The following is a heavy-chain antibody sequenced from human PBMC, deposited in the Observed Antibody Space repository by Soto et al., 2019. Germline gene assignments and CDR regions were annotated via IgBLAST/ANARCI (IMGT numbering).Heavy chain of an antibody. CDR2: ISGSGGST. Sequence: EVQLLESGGGLVQPGGSLRLSCAASGFTFSSYAMSWVRQAPGKGLEWVSAISGSGGSTYYADSVKGRLTISRDNSKNTLYLQMNSLIAEDTAVYYCAKNIVVVVGWYMDVWGKGTTVTDSS. J-gene: IGHJ6*03. D-gene: IGHD2-15*01. V-gene: IGHV3-23*01. CDR3: AKNIVVVVGWYMDV. CDR1: GFTFSSYA.